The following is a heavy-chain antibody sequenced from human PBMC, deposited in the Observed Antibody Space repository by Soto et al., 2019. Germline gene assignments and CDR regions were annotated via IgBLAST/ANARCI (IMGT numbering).Heavy chain of an antibody. CDR3: ARRLSSSTYYYYLDV. J-gene: IGHJ6*03. Sequence: QVQLVQSGAEVKKPGASVKVCCKASGYTFSSYDIIWVRQATGQGLEWMGCMNPNSGHAGFAQKFQGRVTLTRNTSISTAYMELSSLRSEDTAVYFCARRLSSSTYYYYLDVWGKGTTVTVSS. CDR2: MNPNSGHA. V-gene: IGHV1-8*01. D-gene: IGHD6-6*01. CDR1: GYTFSSYD.